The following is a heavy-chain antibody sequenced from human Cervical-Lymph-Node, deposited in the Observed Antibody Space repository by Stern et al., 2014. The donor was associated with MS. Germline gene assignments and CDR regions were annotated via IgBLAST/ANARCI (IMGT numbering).Heavy chain of an antibody. V-gene: IGHV1-46*01. J-gene: IGHJ4*02. CDR3: ASGTGSKRPTGNY. D-gene: IGHD3/OR15-3a*01. Sequence: VQLAQSGAEVKKPGASVKVSCKASGYTFTSHYMHWVRQAPGQGLEWVGIINPSGDSASYAQKFQGRVTMTSDTSTSTVYMELSSLRSEDTAVYYCASGTGSKRPTGNYWGQGTLVTVSS. CDR1: GYTFTSHY. CDR2: INPSGDSA.